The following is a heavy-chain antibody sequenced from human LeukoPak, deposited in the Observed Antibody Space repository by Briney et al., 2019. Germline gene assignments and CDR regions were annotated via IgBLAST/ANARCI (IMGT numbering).Heavy chain of an antibody. CDR1: GFTFSDYY. V-gene: IGHV3-11*04. CDR2: ISSSGSTI. Sequence: PGGSLRLSCAASGFTFSDYYMSWIRQAPGKGLEWVSYISSSGSTIYYADSVKGRFTISRDNAKNSLYLQMNSLRAEDTAVHYCARESYYGSGSPLNYWGQGTLVTVSS. J-gene: IGHJ4*02. D-gene: IGHD3-10*01. CDR3: ARESYYGSGSPLNY.